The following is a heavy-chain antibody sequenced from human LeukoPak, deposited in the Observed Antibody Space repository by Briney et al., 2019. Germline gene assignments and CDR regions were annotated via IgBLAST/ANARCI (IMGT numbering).Heavy chain of an antibody. V-gene: IGHV3-23*01. CDR3: VRRGDNYGSDY. D-gene: IGHD5-18*01. CDR2: ITDGGGST. CDR1: GFTFSIYA. J-gene: IGHJ4*02. Sequence: GGSLRLSCAASGFTFSIYAMSWVRQAPGKGLEWVSAITDGGGSTSYADSVKGRFTISRDNSKNTLYLQMNSLRAEDTAKYHCVRRGDNYGSDYWGQGMLVTVSS.